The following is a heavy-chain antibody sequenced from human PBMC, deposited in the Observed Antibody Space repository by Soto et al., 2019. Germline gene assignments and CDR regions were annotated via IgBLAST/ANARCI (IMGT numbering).Heavy chain of an antibody. CDR3: AKDLTWNQADY. CDR2: IGTAGDT. Sequence: SLRLSCAASGFTFSSYDMHWVRQATGKGLEWVSAIGTAGDTYYPGSVKGRFTISRENAKNTLYLQMNSLRAEDTAVYYCAKDLTWNQADYWGQGALVTVSS. J-gene: IGHJ4*02. V-gene: IGHV3-13*04. D-gene: IGHD1-1*01. CDR1: GFTFSSYD.